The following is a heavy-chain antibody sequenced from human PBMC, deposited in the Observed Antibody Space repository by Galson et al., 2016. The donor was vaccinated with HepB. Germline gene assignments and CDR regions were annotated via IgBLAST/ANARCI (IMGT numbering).Heavy chain of an antibody. CDR1: GFTFAYAG. V-gene: IGHV3-15*01. D-gene: IGHD4/OR15-4a*01. CDR3: TKVLAYYQYDMDV. J-gene: IGHJ6*03. CDR2: IKNKADGGTI. Sequence: SLRLSCAASGFTFAYAGMNWVRQAPGKGLEWVGRIKNKADGGTIDYAAPVKGRFTISRDDSKNTLYLQMNSLEIEDTAIYYCTKVLAYYQYDMDVWGRGSTVTVSS.